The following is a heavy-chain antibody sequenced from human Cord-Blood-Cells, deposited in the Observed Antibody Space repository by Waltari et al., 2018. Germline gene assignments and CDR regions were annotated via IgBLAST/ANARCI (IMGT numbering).Heavy chain of an antibody. D-gene: IGHD5-12*01. Sequence: EVQLVESGGGLVQPGGSLRLSCAASGFTFSSYEMNWVRQAPGKGLEWVSYISSSGSTIYYADSVKGRFTISRDNAKNSLYLQMNSLRAEDTAVYYCARDIVATHSSWGQGTLVTVSS. CDR1: GFTFSSYE. CDR2: ISSSGSTI. J-gene: IGHJ5*02. CDR3: ARDIVATHSS. V-gene: IGHV3-48*03.